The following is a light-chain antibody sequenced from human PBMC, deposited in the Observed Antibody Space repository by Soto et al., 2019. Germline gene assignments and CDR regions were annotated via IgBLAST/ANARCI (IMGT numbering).Light chain of an antibody. V-gene: IGKV3-20*01. J-gene: IGKJ1*01. CDR1: QTVSSSY. CDR2: GAS. CDR3: QKYGSSSSWT. Sequence: EFVLTQSPGTLSLSPGERATLSCRASQTVSSSYLAWYQQKPGQAPRLLIYGASSRATGIPDRFSGSGSGTDFTLTISSLEPEDFAVYYCQKYGSSSSWTFGQGTKVDIK.